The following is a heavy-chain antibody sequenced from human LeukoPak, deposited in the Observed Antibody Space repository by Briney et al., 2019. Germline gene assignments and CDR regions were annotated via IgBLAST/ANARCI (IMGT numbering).Heavy chain of an antibody. CDR1: GGTSSTYA. CDR3: ARLDTPRHVDY. CDR2: IIPIFGPA. Sequence: SSVTVSCLPSGGTSSTYATSWVRQAPGQGREWMGWIIPIFGPANYTQKFQGRVTINADESTRTAYMELSSLRSEDRAVYYCARLDTPRHVDYWGQGTMVTVSS. J-gene: IGHJ4*02. V-gene: IGHV1-69*01.